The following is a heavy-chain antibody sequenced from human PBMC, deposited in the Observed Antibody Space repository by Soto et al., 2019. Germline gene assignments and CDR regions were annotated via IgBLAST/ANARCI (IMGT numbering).Heavy chain of an antibody. Sequence: ASVKVSCKASGYTFTSYDINWVRQATGQGLEWMGWMNPNSGNTGYAQKFQGRVTMTRNTSISTAYMELSSLRSEDTAVYYCARGGWALTGYYTVFDFWVQGTLVTVSS. V-gene: IGHV1-8*01. CDR2: MNPNSGNT. CDR3: ARGGWALTGYYTVFDF. CDR1: GYTFTSYD. J-gene: IGHJ4*02. D-gene: IGHD3-9*01.